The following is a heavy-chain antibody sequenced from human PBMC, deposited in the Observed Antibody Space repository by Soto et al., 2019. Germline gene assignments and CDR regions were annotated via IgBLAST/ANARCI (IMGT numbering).Heavy chain of an antibody. CDR2: INPATGAA. CDR1: GYPVTAYY. J-gene: IGHJ3*02. D-gene: IGHD3-3*01. V-gene: IGHV1-2*02. CDR3: ARGGGVGVAGSAAFDM. Sequence: QLHLVQSGAVVKKPGASVTVSCSASGYPVTAYYMHWVRQAPGRGLEWMGGINPATGAAKYTQTFQGRVTMNRDTSKSTGFMELSGPTSEDPAVFYWARGGGVGVAGSAAFDMWGQGTLVTVSS.